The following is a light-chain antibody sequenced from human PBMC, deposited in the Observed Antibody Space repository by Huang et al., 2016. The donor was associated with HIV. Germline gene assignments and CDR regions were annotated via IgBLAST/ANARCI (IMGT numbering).Light chain of an antibody. CDR3: QESHSAPMYT. V-gene: IGKV1-39*01. J-gene: IGKJ2*01. CDR2: AAS. Sequence: DIQLTPSPSSLSASVGDRVTITCRASQIISSYLNWYQQKPGKAPKLLIYAASGLQSGVPSRFSGSGSGTDFTLTISSLQPEDFATYYCQESHSAPMYTFGQGTKLEIK. CDR1: QIISSY.